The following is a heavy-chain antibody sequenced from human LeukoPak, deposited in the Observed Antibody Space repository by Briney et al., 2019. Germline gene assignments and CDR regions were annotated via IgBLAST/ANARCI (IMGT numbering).Heavy chain of an antibody. D-gene: IGHD6-19*01. CDR2: IYYSGST. CDR3: ARCDSSGWSWFDP. Sequence: PSETLSLTCTVSGGSISSSSYYWGWLRQPPGTGLEWLGSIYYSGSTYYNPSLKSRVTISVDTSKNQFSLKLSSVTAADTAVYYCARCDSSGWSWFDPWGQGTLVTVSS. J-gene: IGHJ5*02. CDR1: GGSISSSSYY. V-gene: IGHV4-39*01.